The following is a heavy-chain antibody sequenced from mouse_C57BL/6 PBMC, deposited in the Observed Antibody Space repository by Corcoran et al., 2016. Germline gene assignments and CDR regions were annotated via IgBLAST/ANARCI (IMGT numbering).Heavy chain of an antibody. CDR3: ARSGPHYAMDY. CDR2: IYPGDGDT. V-gene: IGHV1-80*01. CDR1: GYAFSSYW. Sequence: QVQLQQSGAELVKPGASVKISCKASGYAFSSYWMNWVKQRPGKGLEWIGQIYPGDGDTNYNGKFKGKATLTADKSSSTAYMQLSSLTSEDSAVYFGARSGPHYAMDYWGQGTSVTFSS. J-gene: IGHJ4*01.